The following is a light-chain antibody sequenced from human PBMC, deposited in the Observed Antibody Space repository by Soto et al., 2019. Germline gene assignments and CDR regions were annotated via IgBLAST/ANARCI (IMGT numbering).Light chain of an antibody. CDR2: EVS. CDR3: CSYAGSSTLV. Sequence: QSVLTQPASVSGSPGQSITTSCTGTSSDVGSYNLVSWYQQHPGKAPKLMIYEVSKRPSGVSNRFSGSKSGNTASLTISGLQAEDEADYYCCSYAGSSTLVFGGGTKVTVL. CDR1: SSDVGSYNL. V-gene: IGLV2-23*02. J-gene: IGLJ2*01.